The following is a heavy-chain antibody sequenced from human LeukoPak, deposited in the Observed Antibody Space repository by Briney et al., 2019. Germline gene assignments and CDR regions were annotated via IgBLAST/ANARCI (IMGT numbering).Heavy chain of an antibody. J-gene: IGHJ3*02. CDR3: AKARTMDIVVVPAGDDAFDI. CDR1: GFTFDDYA. D-gene: IGHD2-2*03. V-gene: IGHV3-9*03. Sequence: GRSLRLSCAASGFTFDDYAMHWVRQAPGKGLEWVSGISWNSGSIGYADSVKGRFTISRDNAKNSLYLQMNSLRAEDMALYYCAKARTMDIVVVPAGDDAFDIWGQGTMVTVSS. CDR2: ISWNSGSI.